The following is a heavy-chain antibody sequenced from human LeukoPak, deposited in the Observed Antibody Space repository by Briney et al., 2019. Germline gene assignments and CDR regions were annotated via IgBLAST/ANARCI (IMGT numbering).Heavy chain of an antibody. Sequence: SETLSLTFSVSGGSISSSSYYWGWIRQPPGNGLEWIGTIYYSGSTYYSPSLTSRVTISVDTSKHQFPLHLSSVTAADTAVYYCARLDYGDSAFDVWGQGTMVTVSS. V-gene: IGHV4-39*01. J-gene: IGHJ3*01. D-gene: IGHD4-17*01. CDR3: ARLDYGDSAFDV. CDR2: IYYSGST. CDR1: GGSISSSSYY.